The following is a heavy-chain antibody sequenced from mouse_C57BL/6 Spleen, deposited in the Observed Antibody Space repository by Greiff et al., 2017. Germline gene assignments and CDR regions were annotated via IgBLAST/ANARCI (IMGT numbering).Heavy chain of an antibody. CDR3: ARDGSSQYYYAIDY. V-gene: IGHV1-80*01. Sequence: QVQLQQSGAELVKPGASVKISCKASGYAFSSYWMNWVKQRPGKGLEWIGQIYTGDGDTNYNGKFKGKATLTADKSSSTAYMQLSSLTSEDSAVYFCARDGSSQYYYAIDYWGQGTSVTVSS. D-gene: IGHD1-1*01. CDR2: IYTGDGDT. J-gene: IGHJ4*01. CDR1: GYAFSSYW.